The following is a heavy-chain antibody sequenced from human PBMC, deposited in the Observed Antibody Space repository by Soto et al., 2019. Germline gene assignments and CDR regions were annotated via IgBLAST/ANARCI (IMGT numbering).Heavy chain of an antibody. CDR2: INSDGSST. D-gene: IGHD4-17*01. CDR1: GFTFSSYW. V-gene: IGHV3-74*01. J-gene: IGHJ3*02. Sequence: EVQLVESGGGLVQPGGSLRLSCAASGFTFSSYWMHWVRQAPGKGLVWVSRINSDGSSTSYADSVKGRFTISRDNAKNTLYLQMNSLRAEDTAVYYCARDMYGDYVHDAFDIWGQGTMVTVSS. CDR3: ARDMYGDYVHDAFDI.